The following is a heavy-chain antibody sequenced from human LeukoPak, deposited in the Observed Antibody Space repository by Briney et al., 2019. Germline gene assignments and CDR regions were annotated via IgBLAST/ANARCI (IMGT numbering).Heavy chain of an antibody. CDR1: GFTFNSYW. Sequence: GGSLRLSRAASGFTFNSYWMSWVRQAPGKGRQWVSDIKEDGSEQFYVDSVKGRFTNSRYNAKNSLYLQMNSLRAEDTAVYYCARGFWDSGYFDYWGQGALVAVSS. V-gene: IGHV3-7*05. J-gene: IGHJ4*02. D-gene: IGHD3-10*01. CDR2: IKEDGSEQ. CDR3: ARGFWDSGYFDY.